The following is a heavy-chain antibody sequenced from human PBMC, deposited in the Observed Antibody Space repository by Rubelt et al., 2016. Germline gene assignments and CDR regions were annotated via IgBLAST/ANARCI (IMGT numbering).Heavy chain of an antibody. V-gene: IGHV3-7*01. D-gene: IGHD6-19*01. CDR2: VKQAGSEK. CDR3: ATTNLYSSGWYSPLSAFDI. CDR1: GLSYSSYW. J-gene: IGHJ3*02. Sequence: EVQLVESGGGVVQPGRSLRLSCGVSGLSYSSYWMRWVRQAPGKGLEWVANVKQAGSEKYYVDSVKGRFTISRDDVKNSLYLQMISLRAEDTAVYYCATTNLYSSGWYSPLSAFDIWGQGTMVTVSS.